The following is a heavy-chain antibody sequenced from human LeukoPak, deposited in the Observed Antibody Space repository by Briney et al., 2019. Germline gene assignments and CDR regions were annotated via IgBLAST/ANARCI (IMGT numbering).Heavy chain of an antibody. CDR2: IYYSGST. CDR1: GGSISSSSYY. Sequence: SETLSVTCTVSGGSISSSSYYWGWIRQPPGKGLEWIGSIYYSGSTYYNPSLKSRVTISVDTSKNQFSLKLSSVTAADTAVYYCARQYYYDILTGYNDYWGQGTLVTVSS. V-gene: IGHV4-39*01. D-gene: IGHD3-9*01. CDR3: ARQYYYDILTGYNDY. J-gene: IGHJ4*02.